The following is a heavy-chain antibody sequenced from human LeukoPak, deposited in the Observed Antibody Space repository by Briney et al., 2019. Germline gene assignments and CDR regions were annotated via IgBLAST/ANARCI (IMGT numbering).Heavy chain of an antibody. J-gene: IGHJ4*02. CDR2: IRKKANSYTT. Sequence: GGSPRLSCAVSGFTFSDHYMDWVRQAPGKGLEWVGHIRKKANSYTTEYAASVRGRFTISRDDSKSSMYLQMNSLKTEDTAVYYCTRVSPLAYFFDFWGQGTLVTVSS. D-gene: IGHD5/OR15-5a*01. CDR1: GFTFSDHY. CDR3: TRVSPLAYFFDF. V-gene: IGHV3-72*01.